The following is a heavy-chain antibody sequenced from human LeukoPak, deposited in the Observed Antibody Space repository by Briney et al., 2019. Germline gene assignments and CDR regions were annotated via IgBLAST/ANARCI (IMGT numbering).Heavy chain of an antibody. J-gene: IGHJ3*02. CDR3: VKDNCIVMMVVVTKGAFDI. V-gene: IGHV4-39*07. CDR1: GGPIISTNYY. CDR2: IYHGGNT. D-gene: IGHD3-22*01. Sequence: PSETLSLTCAVSGGPIISTNYYWGWIRQPPGKGLEWIGVIYHGGNTYFSPALKSRVTTSIDTSKSQFSLTLTSVTAADTAVYYCVKDNCIVMMVVVTKGAFDIWGQGTMVTVSS.